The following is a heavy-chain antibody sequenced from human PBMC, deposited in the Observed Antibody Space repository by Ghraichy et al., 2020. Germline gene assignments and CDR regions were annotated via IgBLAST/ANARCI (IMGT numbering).Heavy chain of an antibody. CDR3: AREGAGSSSWYGNWFDP. V-gene: IGHV4-4*07. CDR1: GGSISSYY. D-gene: IGHD6-13*01. CDR2: IYTSGST. J-gene: IGHJ5*02. Sequence: SETLSLTCTVSGGSISSYYWSWIRQPAGKGLEWIGRIYTSGSTNYNPSLKSRVTMSVDTSKNQFSLKLSSVTAADTAVYYCAREGAGSSSWYGNWFDPWGQGTLVTVSS.